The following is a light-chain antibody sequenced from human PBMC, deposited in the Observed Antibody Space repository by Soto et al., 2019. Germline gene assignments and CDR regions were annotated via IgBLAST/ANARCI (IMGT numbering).Light chain of an antibody. CDR2: AAS. Sequence: DIQMTQSPSSLSASVGDRVTITCRASQSMSSYLNWYQQKPGEAPKLLIYAASSLQSGVPSRFSGGGSGTDFTLTISSLQPGDCAIYYCQQSYSIPYTFGQGTKLEIK. CDR3: QQSYSIPYT. J-gene: IGKJ2*01. V-gene: IGKV1-39*01. CDR1: QSMSSY.